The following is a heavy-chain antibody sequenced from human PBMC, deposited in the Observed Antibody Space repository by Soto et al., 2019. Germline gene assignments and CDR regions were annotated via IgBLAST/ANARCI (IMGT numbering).Heavy chain of an antibody. V-gene: IGHV3-74*01. CDR2: INSDGFDT. J-gene: IGHJ4*02. Sequence: EVQLVESGGTLVQPGGSLRLSCAASGFTFNDYWMHWVRQAPGKGLVWVSRINSDGFDTSYTDSVKGRFTISRDNAKNTLYLQMNSLRAEDTAVYYCARSLIVGGGYWGQGTLVTVSS. D-gene: IGHD1-26*01. CDR3: ARSLIVGGGY. CDR1: GFTFNDYW.